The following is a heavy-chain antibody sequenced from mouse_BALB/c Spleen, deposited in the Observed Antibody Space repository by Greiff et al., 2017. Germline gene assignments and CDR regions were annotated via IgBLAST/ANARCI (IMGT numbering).Heavy chain of an antibody. V-gene: IGHV1-4*01. D-gene: IGHD2-3*01. Sequence: QVQLKQSGAELARPGASVKMSCKASGYTFTSYTMHWVKQRPGQGLEWIGYINPSSGYTNYNQKFKDKATLTADKSSSTAYMQLSSLTSEDSAVYYCARAGGWLRYFDVWGAGTTVTVSS. CDR2: INPSSGYT. CDR1: GYTFTSYT. CDR3: ARAGGWLRYFDV. J-gene: IGHJ1*01.